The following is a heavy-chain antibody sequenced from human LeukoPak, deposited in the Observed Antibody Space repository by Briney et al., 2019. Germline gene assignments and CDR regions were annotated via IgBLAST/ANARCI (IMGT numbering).Heavy chain of an antibody. D-gene: IGHD6-19*01. Sequence: TSETLSLTCTVSGGSISSSSYYWGWIRQPPGKGLEWIGSIYYSGSTYYNPSLKSRITISVDTSKNQFSLKLSSVTAADTAVYYCARHGYRSGWYDTRTFDYWGQGTLVTVSS. CDR2: IYYSGST. CDR1: GGSISSSSYY. CDR3: ARHGYRSGWYDTRTFDY. V-gene: IGHV4-39*01. J-gene: IGHJ4*02.